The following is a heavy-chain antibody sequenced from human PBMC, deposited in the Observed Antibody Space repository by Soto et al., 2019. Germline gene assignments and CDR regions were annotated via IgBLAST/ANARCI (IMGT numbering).Heavy chain of an antibody. J-gene: IGHJ6*02. Sequence: SETLSLTCTVSGGSISSGGYYWSWIRQHPGKGLEWIGYIYYSGSTYYNPSLKSRVTISVDRSKNQFSLKLSSVTAADTAVYYCARVVTMVRGVTYYYYGMDVWGQGTTVTVSS. CDR3: ARVVTMVRGVTYYYYGMDV. CDR2: IYYSGST. D-gene: IGHD3-10*01. V-gene: IGHV4-31*03. CDR1: GGSISSGGYY.